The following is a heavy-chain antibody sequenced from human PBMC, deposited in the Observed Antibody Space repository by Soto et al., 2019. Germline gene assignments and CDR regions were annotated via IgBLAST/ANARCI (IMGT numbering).Heavy chain of an antibody. J-gene: IGHJ5*02. CDR1: GFIFTNYA. Sequence: QVQLVESGGGVAHPGKSLRLSCAASGFIFTNYAMHWVRQAPGRGLEWVAVISSNGGNADSADSVKGRFTISKDNSKNTVFLRMDSLRPEDSAIYYCARDRSFGTSGYYSWDLWGQGTLVTVSP. V-gene: IGHV3-30-3*01. CDR3: ARDRSFGTSGYYSWDL. CDR2: ISSNGGNA. D-gene: IGHD3-22*01.